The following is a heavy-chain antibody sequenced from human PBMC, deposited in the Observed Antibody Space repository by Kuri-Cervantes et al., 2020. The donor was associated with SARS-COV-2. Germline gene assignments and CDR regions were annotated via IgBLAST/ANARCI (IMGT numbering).Heavy chain of an antibody. CDR2: MNPNSGNT. V-gene: IGHV1-8*03. CDR3: ARGRGYSWAYYYYYMDV. Sequence: ASVKVSCKASGYTFTSYDINWVRQATGQGLEWMGWMNPNSGNTGYAQKFQGGVTITRNTSISTAYMELSSLRSEDTAVYYCARGRGYSWAYYYYYMDVWGKGTTVTVSS. D-gene: IGHD5-18*01. J-gene: IGHJ6*03. CDR1: GYTFTSYD.